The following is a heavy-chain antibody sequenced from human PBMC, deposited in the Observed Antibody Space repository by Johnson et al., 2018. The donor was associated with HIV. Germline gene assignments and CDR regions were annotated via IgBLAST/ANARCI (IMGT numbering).Heavy chain of an antibody. Sequence: VQLVESGGGVVRPGGSLRLSCAASGFTFDDYGMNWVRQAPGKGLEWVSTINWNGGNTGYADSVKGRFTISRDNAKNSLYLQMNSLRAEDTAVYYCARGLRLDYAFDIWGQGTMVTVSS. CDR2: INWNGGNT. CDR1: GFTFDDYG. J-gene: IGHJ3*02. V-gene: IGHV3-20*04. CDR3: ARGLRLDYAFDI. D-gene: IGHD4-11*01.